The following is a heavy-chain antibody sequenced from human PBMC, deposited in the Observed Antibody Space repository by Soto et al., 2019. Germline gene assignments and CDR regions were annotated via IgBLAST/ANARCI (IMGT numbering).Heavy chain of an antibody. CDR3: ARTYSSGWRRSWFDP. D-gene: IGHD6-19*01. J-gene: IGHJ5*02. CDR1: GGSISSYY. CDR2: IYYSGST. V-gene: IGHV4-59*01. Sequence: SETLSLTCTVSGGSISSYYWSWIRQPPGKGLEWIGYIYYSGSTNYNPSLKSRVTISVDTSKNQFSLKLSSVTAADTAVYYCARTYSSGWRRSWFDPWGQGTLVTVSS.